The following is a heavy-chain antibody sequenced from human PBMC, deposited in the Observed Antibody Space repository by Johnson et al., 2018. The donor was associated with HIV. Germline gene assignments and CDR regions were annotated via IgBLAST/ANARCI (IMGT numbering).Heavy chain of an antibody. CDR1: GFTFSTYG. CDR3: AKVVTSSSSWQDDAFDI. Sequence: QVQLVESGGGVVQPGRSLRLSCAASGFTFSTYGMHWVRQAPGKGLEWVALIWYDGREKDYADSVKGGFTISRDNSKNTLYLEMNSLGVEDTAVYYCAKVVTSSSSWQDDAFDIWGQGTVITVSS. J-gene: IGHJ3*02. CDR2: IWYDGREK. V-gene: IGHV3-33*06. D-gene: IGHD6-13*01.